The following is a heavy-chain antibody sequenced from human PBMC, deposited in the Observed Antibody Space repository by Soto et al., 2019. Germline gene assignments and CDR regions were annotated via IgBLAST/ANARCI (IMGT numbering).Heavy chain of an antibody. D-gene: IGHD2-15*01. J-gene: IGHJ4*02. Sequence: ASVKVSCKASGGTFSSYAISWVRQAPGQGLEWMGGIIPIFGTANYAQKFQGRVTITADESTSTAYMELSSLRSEDTAVYYCAREGYCSGGSCPGDFDYWGKGTLVTVSS. CDR1: GGTFSSYA. CDR2: IIPIFGTA. CDR3: AREGYCSGGSCPGDFDY. V-gene: IGHV1-69*13.